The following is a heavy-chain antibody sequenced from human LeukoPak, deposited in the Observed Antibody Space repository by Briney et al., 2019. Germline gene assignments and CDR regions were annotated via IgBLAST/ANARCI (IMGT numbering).Heavy chain of an antibody. Sequence: PGGSLRLSCAASGFTFSIYGLSWVRQAPGKGLEWVSSIGGSSGSTYYADSVKGRFTVSRDNSKNTLYLQMNYLRAEDTAVYYCAKDLLGDSFWGQGTLVTVS. CDR3: AKDLLGDSF. J-gene: IGHJ4*02. CDR1: GFTFSIYG. D-gene: IGHD3-22*01. V-gene: IGHV3-23*01. CDR2: IGGSSGST.